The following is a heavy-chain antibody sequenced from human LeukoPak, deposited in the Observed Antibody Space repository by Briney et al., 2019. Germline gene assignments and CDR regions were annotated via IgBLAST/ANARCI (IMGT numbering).Heavy chain of an antibody. V-gene: IGHV1-2*02. D-gene: IGHD5-24*01. CDR3: ARIGYNHYFDY. Sequence: GASVKVSCKASVYPFTDYYMQWVRQSPGQGLEWMGWINPNTGRRNYAQKFQGRVTMTRDTSINTAYMELSSLRSDDTAVYYCARIGYNHYFDYWGQGTLVTVSS. J-gene: IGHJ4*02. CDR2: INPNTGRR. CDR1: VYPFTDYY.